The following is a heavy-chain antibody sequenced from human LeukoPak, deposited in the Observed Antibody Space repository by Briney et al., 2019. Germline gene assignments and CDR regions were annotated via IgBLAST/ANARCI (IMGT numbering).Heavy chain of an antibody. V-gene: IGHV3-30*03. CDR1: GFTFSSHG. Sequence: GGSLRLSCAASGFTFSSHGMHWVRQAPGKGLEWVAVISYDGSNKYYADSVKGRFTISRDNSKNTLYLQMNSLRAEDTAVYYCATGYKYYFDYWGQGTLVTVSS. CDR2: ISYDGSNK. D-gene: IGHD3-9*01. J-gene: IGHJ4*02. CDR3: ATGYKYYFDY.